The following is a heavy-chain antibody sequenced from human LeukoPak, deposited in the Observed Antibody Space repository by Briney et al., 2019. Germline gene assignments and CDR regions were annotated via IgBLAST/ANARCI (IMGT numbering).Heavy chain of an antibody. CDR3: AKEGNYDFWSGDNWFDP. Sequence: GGSLRLSCAASGFTFSNYAMNWVRQAPGKGLEWVSAISGSSGNTYYADSVKGRFTISRDDSKNALYLQMNSLRAEDTAVYYCAKEGNYDFWSGDNWFDPWGQGTLVTVSS. V-gene: IGHV3-23*01. J-gene: IGHJ5*02. CDR1: GFTFSNYA. CDR2: ISGSSGNT. D-gene: IGHD3-3*01.